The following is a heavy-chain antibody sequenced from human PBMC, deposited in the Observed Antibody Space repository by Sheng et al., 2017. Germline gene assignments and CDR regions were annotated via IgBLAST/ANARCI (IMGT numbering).Heavy chain of an antibody. CDR2: INAYNANT. V-gene: IGHV1-18*01. CDR1: GYTFNSYG. J-gene: IGHJ2*01. CDR3: ACRYASSGDYWYFDL. Sequence: QVQLVQSGGEVKKPGASVKVSCKASGYTFNSYGVSWVRQAPGQGLEWMGWINAYNANTISAQKLQGRVTMTTDTSTSTAYMELRSLRSDDTAIYYCACRYASSGDYWYFDLWAVAPWSLSPQ. D-gene: IGHD6-13*01.